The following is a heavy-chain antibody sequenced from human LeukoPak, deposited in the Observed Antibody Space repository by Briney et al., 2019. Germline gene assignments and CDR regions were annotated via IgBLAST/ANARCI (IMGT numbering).Heavy chain of an antibody. Sequence: SETLSLTCTVSGGSISSYYWSWIRQPPGKGLEWIGYIYYSGTTNYNPSPKSRVTISVVTSKNQFSLKLSSVTAADTAVYYCARDSRPAHYYDSSGQDWYFDLWGRGTLVTVSS. D-gene: IGHD3-22*01. CDR1: GGSISSYY. J-gene: IGHJ2*01. V-gene: IGHV4-59*01. CDR2: IYYSGTT. CDR3: ARDSRPAHYYDSSGQDWYFDL.